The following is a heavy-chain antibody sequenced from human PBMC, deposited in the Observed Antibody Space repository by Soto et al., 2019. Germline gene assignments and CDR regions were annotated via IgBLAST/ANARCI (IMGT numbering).Heavy chain of an antibody. CDR1: GYSFTSYG. Sequence: GSLKISCKGCGYSFTSYGISWVRQAPGKGLEWVSAISGSGGSTYYADSVKGRFTISRDNSKNTLYLQMNSLRAEDTAVYYCAKDSSNVGVVIHARDWWSGMDVWGQGTTVTASS. CDR2: ISGSGGST. V-gene: IGHV3-23*01. D-gene: IGHD2-15*01. CDR3: AKDSSNVGVVIHARDWWSGMDV. J-gene: IGHJ6*02.